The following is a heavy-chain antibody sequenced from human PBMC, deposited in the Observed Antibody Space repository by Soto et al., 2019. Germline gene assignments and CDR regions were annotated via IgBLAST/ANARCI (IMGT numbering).Heavy chain of an antibody. CDR3: ARGPDYGDYDVHFDY. D-gene: IGHD4-17*01. CDR1: GGSISSSDYY. CDR2: IYYSGST. J-gene: IGHJ4*02. Sequence: SETLSLTCTVSGGSISSSDYYWSWIRQPPGKGLEWIGYIYYSGSTYYNPSLKSRVTISVDTSKNQFSLKLSSVTAADTAVYYCARGPDYGDYDVHFDYWGQGTLVTVSS. V-gene: IGHV4-30-4*01.